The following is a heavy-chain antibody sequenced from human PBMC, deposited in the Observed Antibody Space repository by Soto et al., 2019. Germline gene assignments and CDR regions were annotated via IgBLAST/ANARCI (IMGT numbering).Heavy chain of an antibody. CDR2: IYPGDSYT. CDR1: GYSFSTYW. Sequence: PVESVTISCQVSGYSFSTYWVAWVLQRPGKGLEWMGIIYPGDSYTRYSPSFQGEVTISADKSVTTAYLQWNSLKASDTAIYYCPRQPAWGESKVAMDVWGQGTTVTVSS. V-gene: IGHV5-51*01. J-gene: IGHJ6*02. CDR3: PRQPAWGESKVAMDV. D-gene: IGHD7-27*01.